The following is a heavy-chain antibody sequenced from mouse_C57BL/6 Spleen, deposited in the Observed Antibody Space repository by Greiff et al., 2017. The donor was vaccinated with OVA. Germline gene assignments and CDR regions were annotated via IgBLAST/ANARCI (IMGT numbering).Heavy chain of an antibody. D-gene: IGHD1-1*01. CDR1: GYSFTGYY. V-gene: IGHV1-42*01. Sequence: VQLQQSGPELVKPGASVKISCKASGYSFTGYYMNWVKQSPEKSLEWIGEINPSTGGTTYNQKFKAKATLTVDKSSSTAYMQLKSLTSEDSAVYYCARWGNYYGSSFFDYWGQGTTLTVSS. CDR2: INPSTGGT. CDR3: ARWGNYYGSSFFDY. J-gene: IGHJ2*01.